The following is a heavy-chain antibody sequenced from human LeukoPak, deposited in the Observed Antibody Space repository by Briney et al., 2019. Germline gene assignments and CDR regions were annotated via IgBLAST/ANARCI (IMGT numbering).Heavy chain of an antibody. V-gene: IGHV4-61*02. CDR2: IYTSGST. J-gene: IGHJ4*02. D-gene: IGHD6-13*01. CDR3: ASRIAAAGSDFDY. Sequence: TSETLSLTCTVSGGSISSGSYYWSWTRQPAGKGLEWIGRIYTSGSTNYNPSLKSRVTISVDTSKNQFSLKLSSVTAADTAVYYCASRIAAAGSDFDYWGQGTLVTVSS. CDR1: GGSISSGSYY.